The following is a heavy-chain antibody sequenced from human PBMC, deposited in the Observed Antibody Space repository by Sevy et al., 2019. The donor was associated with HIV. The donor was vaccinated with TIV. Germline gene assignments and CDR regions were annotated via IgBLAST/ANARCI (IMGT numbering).Heavy chain of an antibody. D-gene: IGHD1-26*01. J-gene: IGHJ4*02. Sequence: GGSLRLSCAASGFSFSGYAIHWVRQAPGKGLKWVAVISFDGSNKYYADSVKGRFTISRDNSKNTLFLQMNSLRAEDTAVYYCAKEGAYSYTTYFDYWGQRTVVTVSS. CDR1: GFSFSGYA. V-gene: IGHV3-30*18. CDR3: AKEGAYSYTTYFDY. CDR2: ISFDGSNK.